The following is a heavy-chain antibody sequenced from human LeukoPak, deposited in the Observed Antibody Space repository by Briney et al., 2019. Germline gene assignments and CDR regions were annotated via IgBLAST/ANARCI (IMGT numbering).Heavy chain of an antibody. Sequence: ASVRVSCKTSGYTFSDYYIHWIRQAPGQGLEWVGWINPNSGDTDYAQKFQGRVTVTRDTSISTAYMELGRLRSDDTAVYYCARGVYGSGTYYRFDTWGQGTLVTVSS. CDR1: GYTFSDYY. CDR3: ARGVYGSGTYYRFDT. V-gene: IGHV1-2*02. J-gene: IGHJ5*02. D-gene: IGHD3-10*01. CDR2: INPNSGDT.